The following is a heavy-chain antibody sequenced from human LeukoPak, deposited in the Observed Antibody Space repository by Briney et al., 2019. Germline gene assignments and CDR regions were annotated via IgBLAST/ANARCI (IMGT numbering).Heavy chain of an antibody. CDR3: AKDISPTGTFYYFDY. CDR1: GFTFDDYG. Sequence: PGGSLRLSCAASGFTFDDYGMSWVRQAPGKGLQWVSGINWNGGSTGYADSVKGRFTISRDNAKNSLYLQMNSLRAEDTALYYCAKDISPTGTFYYFDYWGQGTLVTVSS. CDR2: INWNGGST. V-gene: IGHV3-20*04. D-gene: IGHD1-1*01. J-gene: IGHJ4*02.